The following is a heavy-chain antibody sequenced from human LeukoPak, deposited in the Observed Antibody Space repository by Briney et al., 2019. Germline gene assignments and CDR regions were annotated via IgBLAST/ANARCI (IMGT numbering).Heavy chain of an antibody. CDR1: GYTFTGYY. Sequence: GASVKVSCKASGYTFTGYYMHWVRQAPGQGLEWMGWINPNSGGTNYAQKFQGWVTMTRDTSISTAYMELSRLRSDDTAVYYCARGTTSLQTDVLRYFDWPSRAGEPFDYWGQGTLVTVSS. CDR3: ARGTTSLQTDVLRYFDWPSRAGEPFDY. D-gene: IGHD3-9*01. V-gene: IGHV1-2*04. CDR2: INPNSGGT. J-gene: IGHJ4*02.